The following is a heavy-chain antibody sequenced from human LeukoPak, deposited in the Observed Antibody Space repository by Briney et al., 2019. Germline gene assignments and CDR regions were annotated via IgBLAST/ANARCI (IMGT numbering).Heavy chain of an antibody. J-gene: IGHJ3*02. Sequence: ASVKVSCKASGYTFTGYYMHWVRQAPGQGLEWMGWINPNSGGTNYAQKFQGRVTMTRDTSISTAYMELSRLISDDTAVYYCAKATRNRNSSSCLLRYFDWLLSAHKDAFDIWGQGTMVTVSS. V-gene: IGHV1-2*02. D-gene: IGHD3-9*01. CDR3: AKATRNRNSSSCLLRYFDWLLSAHKDAFDI. CDR2: INPNSGGT. CDR1: GYTFTGYY.